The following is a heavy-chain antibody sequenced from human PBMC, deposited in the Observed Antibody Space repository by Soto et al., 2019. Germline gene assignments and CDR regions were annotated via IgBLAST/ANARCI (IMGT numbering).Heavy chain of an antibody. V-gene: IGHV1-46*01. CDR3: ARDWDQSGYCSGGSCCNSYNWFDP. D-gene: IGHD2-15*01. Sequence: ASVKVSCKASGYTFTSYYMHWVRQAPVRGLEWMGILNPSGGRTSYAQKFQGRVTMTRDTSTSTVYMELSSLRSEDTAVYYCARDWDQSGYCSGGSCCNSYNWFDPWAQGTLVTLSS. CDR1: GYTFTSYY. CDR2: LNPSGGRT. J-gene: IGHJ5*02.